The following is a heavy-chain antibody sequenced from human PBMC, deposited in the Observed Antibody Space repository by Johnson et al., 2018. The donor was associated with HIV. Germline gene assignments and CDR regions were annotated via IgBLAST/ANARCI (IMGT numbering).Heavy chain of an antibody. CDR3: AMGTGDHDAFDI. CDR1: GFTFSSYW. CDR2: MNQDGSNK. V-gene: IGHV3-7*04. Sequence: EVQLVESGGGLVQPGGSLRLSCAAPGFTFSSYWMSWVRQAPGKGLEWVANMNQDGSNKYYADSVKGRFTISRDNSKNTLYLQMNSLRAEDTAVYYCAMGTGDHDAFDIWGQGTMVTVSS. J-gene: IGHJ3*02. D-gene: IGHD3/OR15-3a*01.